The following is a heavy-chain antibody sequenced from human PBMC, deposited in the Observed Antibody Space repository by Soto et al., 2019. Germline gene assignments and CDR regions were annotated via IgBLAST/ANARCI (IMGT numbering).Heavy chain of an antibody. J-gene: IGHJ5*02. CDR1: GGSISSGGYY. CDR2: IYYSGST. Sequence: SETLSLTCTVSGGSISSGGYYWSWIRQHPGKGLEWIGYIYYSGSTYYNPSLKSRVTISVDTSKNQFSLKLSSVTAADTAVYYCARVPKYCSSTSCHNWFDPWGQGTLVTVSS. D-gene: IGHD2-2*01. CDR3: ARVPKYCSSTSCHNWFDP. V-gene: IGHV4-31*03.